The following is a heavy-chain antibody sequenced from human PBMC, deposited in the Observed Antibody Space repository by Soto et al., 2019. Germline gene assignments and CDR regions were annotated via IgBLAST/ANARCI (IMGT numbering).Heavy chain of an antibody. CDR2: IKSKTDGGTT. CDR1: GFTFSNAW. Sequence: GGSLRLSCAASGFTFSNAWMNWVRQAPGKGLEWVGRIKSKTDGGTTDYAAPVKGRFTISRDDSKNTLYLQMNSLKTEDTAVYYCTTDHVYSGSYYVVGPVYYYSYYGMDVWGQGTTVTSP. D-gene: IGHD1-26*01. CDR3: TTDHVYSGSYYVVGPVYYYSYYGMDV. V-gene: IGHV3-15*07. J-gene: IGHJ6*02.